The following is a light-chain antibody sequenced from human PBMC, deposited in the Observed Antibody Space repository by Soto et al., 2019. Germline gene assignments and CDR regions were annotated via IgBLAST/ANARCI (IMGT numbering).Light chain of an antibody. CDR1: SSNIGSNT. V-gene: IGLV1-44*01. CDR2: SNN. Sequence: QSVLTQPPSASGTPGQRVTISCSGSSSNIGSNTVNWYQQLPGTAPKLLIYSNNHRPSGVPDRFSGSKSGTSASLAIRGLQSDDEPDYYCAAWDDSLNGVVFGGGTKLTVL. CDR3: AAWDDSLNGVV. J-gene: IGLJ2*01.